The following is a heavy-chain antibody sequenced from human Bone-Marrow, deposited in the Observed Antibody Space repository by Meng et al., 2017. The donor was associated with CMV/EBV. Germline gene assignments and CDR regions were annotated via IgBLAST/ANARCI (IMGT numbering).Heavy chain of an antibody. CDR1: GFTFSSYG. V-gene: IGHV3-30*02. CDR2: IRYDGSNK. J-gene: IGHJ6*02. D-gene: IGHD5-18*01. CDR3: AKEDGVDTAMVIAYYYVMDV. Sequence: GESLKISCAASGFTFSSYGMHWVRQAPGKGLEWVAFIRYDGSNKYYADSVKGRFTISRDNSKNTLYLQMNSLRAEDTAVYYCAKEDGVDTAMVIAYYYVMDVWGQGTTVTVSS.